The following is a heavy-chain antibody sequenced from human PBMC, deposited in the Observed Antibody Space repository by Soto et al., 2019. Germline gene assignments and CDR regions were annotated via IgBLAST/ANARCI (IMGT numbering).Heavy chain of an antibody. CDR3: VRPLPSGQTHARDV. V-gene: IGHV3-53*01. Sequence: GSLRLSCVASGLPVAGSYMAWVRQAPGKGLEWASVIYNDGTTYYSQSVEGRFTISRDTSKNTLYLQMDRLRDEDTAVYYCVRPLPSGQTHARDVWGQGTTVTVSS. J-gene: IGHJ6*02. CDR2: IYNDGTT. D-gene: IGHD3-10*01. CDR1: GLPVAGSY.